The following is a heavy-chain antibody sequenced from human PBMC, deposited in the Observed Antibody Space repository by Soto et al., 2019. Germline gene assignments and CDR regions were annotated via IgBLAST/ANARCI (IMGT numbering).Heavy chain of an antibody. Sequence: TGGSLRLSCAASGFSFRSYAMHWVRQAPGKGLDWVAVISYNGSSKYYADSVKGRFTISRDNSKNTVYLQMNRLRGEDTAVFYCARGGYSGYEADYWGQGTLVTVSS. D-gene: IGHD5-12*01. J-gene: IGHJ4*02. CDR2: ISYNGSSK. CDR3: ARGGYSGYEADY. CDR1: GFSFRSYA. V-gene: IGHV3-30-3*01.